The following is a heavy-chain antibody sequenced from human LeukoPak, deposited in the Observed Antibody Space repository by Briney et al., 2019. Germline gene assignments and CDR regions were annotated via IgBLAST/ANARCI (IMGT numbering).Heavy chain of an antibody. V-gene: IGHV3-48*01. Sequence: PGGSLRLSCAASGFTFSSYSMNWVRQAPGKGLEWVSYISSSSSTIYYADSVKGRFTISRDNAKNSLYLQMNSLRAEDTAVYYCARDLYRMVVVPHYFDYWGQGTLVTVSS. D-gene: IGHD3-22*01. CDR2: ISSSSSTI. CDR3: ARDLYRMVVVPHYFDY. CDR1: GFTFSSYS. J-gene: IGHJ4*02.